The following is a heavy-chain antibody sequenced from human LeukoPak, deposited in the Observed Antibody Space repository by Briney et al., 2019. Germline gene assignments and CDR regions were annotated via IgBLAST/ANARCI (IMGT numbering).Heavy chain of an antibody. CDR3: ATLAGEHQAPFDY. CDR1: GYTFSGYY. V-gene: IGHV1-2*02. D-gene: IGHD1-26*01. CDR2: INPNSGGT. Sequence: ASVKVSCKASGYTFSGYYMHWVRQAPGQGLEWMGWINPNSGGTNYAQKFQGRVTMTRDTSISTAYMELSRLRSDDTALYYCATLAGEHQAPFDYWGQGTLVTVSS. J-gene: IGHJ4*02.